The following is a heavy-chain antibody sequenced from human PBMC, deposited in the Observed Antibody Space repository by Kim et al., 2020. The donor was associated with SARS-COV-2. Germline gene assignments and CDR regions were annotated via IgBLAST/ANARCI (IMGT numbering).Heavy chain of an antibody. CDR1: GYSFTSYW. Sequence: GESLKISCKGSGYSFTSYWISWVRQMPGKGLEWMGRIDPSDSYTNYSPSFQGHVTISADKSISTAYLQWSSLKASDTAMYYCARPTYYYDSSGFTHDAFDIRGQGTMVTVSS. CDR2: IDPSDSYT. CDR3: ARPTYYYDSSGFTHDAFDI. V-gene: IGHV5-10-1*01. J-gene: IGHJ3*02. D-gene: IGHD3-22*01.